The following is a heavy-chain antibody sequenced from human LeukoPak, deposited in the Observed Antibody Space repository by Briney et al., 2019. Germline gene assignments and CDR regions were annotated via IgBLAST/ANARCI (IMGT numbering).Heavy chain of an antibody. J-gene: IGHJ6*03. Sequence: GGSLRLSCAASGFTFSSYSMNWVRQAPGKGLEWVSYISSLSGTIHYADSVTGRFIISRDNAKNSLYLQMNSLRAEDTAVYYCARDGGGYCSGGSCYRFYYYYMDVWGKGTTVTVSS. D-gene: IGHD2-15*01. CDR2: ISSLSGTI. V-gene: IGHV3-48*04. CDR1: GFTFSSYS. CDR3: ARDGGGYCSGGSCYRFYYYYMDV.